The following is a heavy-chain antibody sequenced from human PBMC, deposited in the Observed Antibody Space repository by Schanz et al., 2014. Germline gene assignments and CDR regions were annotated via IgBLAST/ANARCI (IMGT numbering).Heavy chain of an antibody. Sequence: QLMQSGSEVRKPGASVKVSCKASGYTFTSYGITWVRQAPGQGLEWMGIINPSGGSTSYAQKFQGRVTMTRDTSTSTVYMEVSGLRSEDTAVYYCAKVDRTRYYAMDVWGQGTTVTVSS. J-gene: IGHJ6*02. D-gene: IGHD3-9*01. CDR1: GYTFTSYG. V-gene: IGHV1-46*01. CDR2: INPSGGST. CDR3: AKVDRTRYYAMDV.